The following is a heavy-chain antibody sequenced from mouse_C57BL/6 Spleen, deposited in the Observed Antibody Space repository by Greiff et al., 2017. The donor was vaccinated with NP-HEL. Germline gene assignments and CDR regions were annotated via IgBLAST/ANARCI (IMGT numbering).Heavy chain of an antibody. V-gene: IGHV1-5*01. CDR3: TRRGGYYYCSSYYFDY. Sequence: EVQLQQSGTVLARPGASVKMSCKTSGYTFTSYWMHWVKQRPGQGLEWIGAIYPGNSDTSYNQKVKGKAKLTAVTSASTAYMLLSSLTNEDSAVYYCTRRGGYYYCSSYYFDYWGQGTTLTVSS. CDR2: IYPGNSDT. D-gene: IGHD1-1*01. CDR1: GYTFTSYW. J-gene: IGHJ2*01.